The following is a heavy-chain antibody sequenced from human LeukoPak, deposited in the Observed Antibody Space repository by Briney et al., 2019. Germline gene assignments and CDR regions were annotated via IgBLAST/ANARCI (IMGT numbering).Heavy chain of an antibody. J-gene: IGHJ1*01. D-gene: IGHD4-17*01. CDR3: ARISYGDYAYFQH. CDR1: GFTFSSYS. V-gene: IGHV3-48*04. Sequence: PGGSLKLSCAASGFTFSSYSMNWVRQAPGKGLEWVSYISSSGSTIYYADSVKGRFTISRDNAKNSLYLQMNSLRAEDTAVYYCARISYGDYAYFQHWGQGTLVTVSS. CDR2: ISSSGSTI.